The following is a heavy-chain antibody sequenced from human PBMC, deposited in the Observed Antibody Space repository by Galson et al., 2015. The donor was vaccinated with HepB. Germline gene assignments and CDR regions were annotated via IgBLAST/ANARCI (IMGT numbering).Heavy chain of an antibody. CDR2: IKQDGSEK. CDR1: GFTFSSYW. D-gene: IGHD3-10*01. CDR3: ARDRITMVRGYYKPQHYNNWFDP. V-gene: IGHV3-7*01. Sequence: SLRLSCAASGFTFSSYWMSWVRQAPGKGLEWVANIKQDGSEKYYVDSVKGRFTISRDNAKNSLYLQMNSLRAEDTAVYYCARDRITMVRGYYKPQHYNNWFDPWGQGTLVTVSS. J-gene: IGHJ5*02.